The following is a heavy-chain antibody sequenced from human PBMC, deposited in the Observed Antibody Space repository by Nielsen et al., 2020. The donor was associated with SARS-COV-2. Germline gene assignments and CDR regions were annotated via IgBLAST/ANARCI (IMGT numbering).Heavy chain of an antibody. CDR2: IWYDGSNK. Sequence: GESLKISCAASGFTFSSYGMHWVRQAPGKGLEWVAVIWYDGSNKYYADSVKGRFTISRDNSKNTLYLQMNSLRAEDTAVYYCARSSRGSSWYPATYYYYYMDVWGKGTTVTVSS. J-gene: IGHJ6*03. CDR1: GFTFSSYG. V-gene: IGHV3-33*01. D-gene: IGHD6-13*01. CDR3: ARSSRGSSWYPATYYYYYMDV.